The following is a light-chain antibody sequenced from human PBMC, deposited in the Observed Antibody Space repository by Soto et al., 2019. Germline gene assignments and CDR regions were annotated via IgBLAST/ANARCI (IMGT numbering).Light chain of an antibody. CDR2: GAS. J-gene: IGKJ3*01. CDR1: QRVSSTY. V-gene: IGKV3-20*01. Sequence: EIVLTQSPGTLSLFPGERATLSCRASQRVSSTYFAWYRQKPGQPPGLLIYGASKRATGVPDRVSGSGSGTDFTLTINRLEPEDFAVYYCQHYASSPPGFTFGPGTTVDIK. CDR3: QHYASSPPGFT.